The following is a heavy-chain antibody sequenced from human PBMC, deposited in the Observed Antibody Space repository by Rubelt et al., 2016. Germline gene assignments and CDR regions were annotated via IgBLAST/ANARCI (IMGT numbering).Heavy chain of an antibody. CDR2: IIPILGIA. V-gene: IGHV1-69*04. CDR3: AREIEGWKYYDIVLGFLGY. CDR1: GGTFSSYA. J-gene: IGHJ4*02. D-gene: IGHD3-22*01. Sequence: QVQLVQSGAEVKKPGSSVKVSCKASGGTFSSYAISWVRQAPGQGLEWMGRIIPILGIANYAQKFQGRVTITADKSTSTAYMGLSSLGSEDTAVYYCAREIEGWKYYDIVLGFLGYWGQGTLVTVSS.